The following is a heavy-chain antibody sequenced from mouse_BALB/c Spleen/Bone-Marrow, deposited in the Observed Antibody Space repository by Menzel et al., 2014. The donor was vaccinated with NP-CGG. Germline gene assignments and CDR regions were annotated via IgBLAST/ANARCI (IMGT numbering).Heavy chain of an antibody. CDR1: GYTFTSYY. Sequence: QVHVKQSGPELVKPGASVKLSCKASGYTFTSYYMYWMKQRPGQGLEWIGKINPSNGGTDFNEKFKSKATLTVDRSSNTSYMQLSSLTSDDSSVYYYTRRLGRFFFDYWGQGTTLTGSS. J-gene: IGHJ2*01. CDR2: INPSNGGT. V-gene: IGHV1-53*01. D-gene: IGHD4-1*01. CDR3: TRRLGRFFFDY.